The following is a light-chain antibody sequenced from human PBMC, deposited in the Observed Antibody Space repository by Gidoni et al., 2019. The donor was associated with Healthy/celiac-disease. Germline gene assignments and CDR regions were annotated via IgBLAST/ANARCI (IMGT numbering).Light chain of an antibody. V-gene: IGKV1-39*01. J-gene: IGKJ2*01. Sequence: DIQMTQSPSSLSASVGDRVTITCRASQSISSYLNCYQQKPGKAPTLLIYAASSLQSGVPSRFSGSGSGTDFTLTISSLQPEDFATYYCQQSYSTPYTFGQGTKLEIK. CDR1: QSISSY. CDR3: QQSYSTPYT. CDR2: AAS.